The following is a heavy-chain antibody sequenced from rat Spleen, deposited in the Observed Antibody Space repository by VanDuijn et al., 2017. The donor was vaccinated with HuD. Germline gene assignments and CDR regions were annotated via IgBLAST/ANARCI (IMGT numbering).Heavy chain of an antibody. CDR1: GFTFSSFP. CDR2: ISTGGGNT. CDR3: ARRHYGWFAY. J-gene: IGHJ3*01. Sequence: EVQLVESGGGLVQPGASMNLSCAASGFTFSSFPMAWVRQAPTKGLEWVASISTGGGNTYYRDSVKGRFTISRDNAKSTLSLQMDSLRSEDTATYYCARRHYGWFAYWGQGTLVTVSS. D-gene: IGHD1-11*01. V-gene: IGHV5-46*01.